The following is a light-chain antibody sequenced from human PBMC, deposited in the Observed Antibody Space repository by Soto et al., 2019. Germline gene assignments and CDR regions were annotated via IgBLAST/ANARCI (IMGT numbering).Light chain of an antibody. V-gene: IGKV3-11*01. CDR3: QQHTNWPRSFT. Sequence: EIVLTQSPATLSLSPGERATLSCRASQSVSSYLAWYQQKPGQAPRLLIYDTSKRDTGIPARFRGSGSGTDIALTLSSIEPEDFAVYYCQQHTNWPRSFTFGPGTKVDIK. CDR2: DTS. CDR1: QSVSSY. J-gene: IGKJ3*01.